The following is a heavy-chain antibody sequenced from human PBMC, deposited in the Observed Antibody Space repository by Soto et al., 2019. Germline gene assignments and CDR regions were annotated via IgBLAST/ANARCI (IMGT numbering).Heavy chain of an antibody. Sequence: ASVKVSCKASGYTFTSYGISWVRQAPGQGLEWMGWISAYNGNTNYAQKLQGRVTMTTDTSTSTAYMELRSLRSDDTAVYYCARGEIGYYDFWSGYYPTFGLFDPWGQGTLVTVSS. J-gene: IGHJ5*02. CDR3: ARGEIGYYDFWSGYYPTFGLFDP. CDR1: GYTFTSYG. CDR2: ISAYNGNT. V-gene: IGHV1-18*01. D-gene: IGHD3-3*01.